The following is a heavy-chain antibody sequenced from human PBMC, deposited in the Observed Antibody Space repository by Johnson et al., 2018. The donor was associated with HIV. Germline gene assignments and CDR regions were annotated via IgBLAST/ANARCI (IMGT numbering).Heavy chain of an antibody. V-gene: IGHV3-30*04. Sequence: VESGGGLVQPGRSLRLSCAASGFTFSTCAMHWVRQAPGKGLEWITVISYDGSNKYYADSVKGRFTISRDNSKNTLYLQMNRLRAEDTAVYYCAKVGSGYSSSSWGQGTMVTVSS. CDR1: GFTFSTCA. J-gene: IGHJ3*01. CDR3: AKVGSGYSSSS. CDR2: ISYDGSNK. D-gene: IGHD6-13*01.